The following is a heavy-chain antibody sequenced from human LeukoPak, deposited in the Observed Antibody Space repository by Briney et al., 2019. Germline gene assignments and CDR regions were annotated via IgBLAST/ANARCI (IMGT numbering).Heavy chain of an antibody. D-gene: IGHD7-27*01. J-gene: IGHJ3*02. CDR3: AKEASELGTFKDAFDI. CDR1: GFTFSSYA. CDR2: ISGSGGST. Sequence: GASLRLSCAASGFTFSSYAMSWVRQAPGKGLEWVSAISGSGGSTYYADSVKDRFTISRDNSKNTLYLQMNSLRAEDTAVYYCAKEASELGTFKDAFDIWGQGTMVTVSS. V-gene: IGHV3-23*01.